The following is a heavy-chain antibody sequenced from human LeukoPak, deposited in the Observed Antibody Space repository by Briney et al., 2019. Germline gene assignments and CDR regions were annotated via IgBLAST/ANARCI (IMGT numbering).Heavy chain of an antibody. D-gene: IGHD3-9*01. CDR1: VYTFTSCG. CDR3: ARDKASYYDILAGSFDL. CDR2: ISAYNGNT. V-gene: IGHV1-18*01. Sequence: ASVTVSYKASVYTFTSCGIRWVRQPPGQGVEWMGWISAYNGNTNYAQKLQGRGNMTTDTSTSTAYMELRSLRSDDTAVYYCARDKASYYDILAGSFDLWGRGTVVTVSS. J-gene: IGHJ2*01.